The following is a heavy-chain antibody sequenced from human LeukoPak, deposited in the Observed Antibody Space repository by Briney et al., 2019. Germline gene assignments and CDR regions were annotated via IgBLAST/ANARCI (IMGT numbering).Heavy chain of an antibody. CDR2: IYYSGST. CDR3: ARNDYGDYAY. J-gene: IGHJ4*02. Sequence: SETLSLTCTVSGGSISSGGYYWSWIRQHPGKGLEWIGYIYYSGSTYYNPSLKSRVTISVDTSKNQFSLKLSSVTAADTAVYYCARNDYGDYAYWGQGTLVTVSP. CDR1: GGSISSGGYY. D-gene: IGHD4-17*01. V-gene: IGHV4-31*03.